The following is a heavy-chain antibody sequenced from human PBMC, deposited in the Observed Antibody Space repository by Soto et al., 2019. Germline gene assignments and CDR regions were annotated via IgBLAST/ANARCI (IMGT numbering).Heavy chain of an antibody. CDR1: GFTISSYG. CDR3: AKQQYYDILTGYLGRADALDI. V-gene: IGHV3-33*06. Sequence: PGGSLRLSCAASGFTISSYGMHWVRQAPGKGLEWVAVIWYDGSNKYYADSVKGRFTISRDNSKNTLYLQMNSLRAEDTAVYYCAKQQYYDILTGYLGRADALDIWGQRTMVTVS. D-gene: IGHD3-9*01. CDR2: IWYDGSNK. J-gene: IGHJ3*02.